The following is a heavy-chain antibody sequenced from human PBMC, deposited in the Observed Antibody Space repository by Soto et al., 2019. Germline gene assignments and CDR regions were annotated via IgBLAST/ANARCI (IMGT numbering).Heavy chain of an antibody. CDR2: IRKEANSYTT. CDR1: GFTFSDHY. J-gene: IGHJ4*02. V-gene: IGHV3-72*01. D-gene: IGHD1-1*01. CDR3: TRVQNWNIDY. Sequence: PGGSLRLSCAASGFTFSDHYMDWVRQAPGKGLEWVGRIRKEANSYTTEYATSVKGRFTISRDDSKNSLYLQMNSLKTEDTAVYYCTRVQNWNIDYRGQGTLVTVSS.